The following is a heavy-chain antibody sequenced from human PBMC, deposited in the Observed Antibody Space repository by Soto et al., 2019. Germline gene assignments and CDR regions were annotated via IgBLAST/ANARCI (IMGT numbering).Heavy chain of an antibody. CDR3: ARDLTKALRYFDWLGIPFDY. CDR1: GYTFTSYA. V-gene: IGHV1-3*01. CDR2: INAGNGNT. J-gene: IGHJ4*02. D-gene: IGHD3-9*01. Sequence: ASVKVSWKASGYTFTSYAMHWVRQAPGQRLEWMGWINAGNGNTKYSQKFQGRVTITRDTSASTAYMELSSLRSEDTAVYYCARDLTKALRYFDWLGIPFDYWGQGTLVTVSS.